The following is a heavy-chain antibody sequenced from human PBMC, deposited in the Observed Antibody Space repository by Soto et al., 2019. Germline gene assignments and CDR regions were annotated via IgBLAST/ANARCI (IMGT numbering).Heavy chain of an antibody. Sequence: GGSLRLSCAASGFTVSSNYMSWVRQAPGKGLEWVSVIYSGGSTYYADSVKGRFTISRDNSKNTLYLQMNSLRAEDTAVYYCARDSKSRFPNYDFWSGYYYYYGMDVWGQGTTVTVSS. V-gene: IGHV3-66*01. D-gene: IGHD3-3*01. CDR1: GFTVSSNY. CDR2: IYSGGST. CDR3: ARDSKSRFPNYDFWSGYYYYYGMDV. J-gene: IGHJ6*02.